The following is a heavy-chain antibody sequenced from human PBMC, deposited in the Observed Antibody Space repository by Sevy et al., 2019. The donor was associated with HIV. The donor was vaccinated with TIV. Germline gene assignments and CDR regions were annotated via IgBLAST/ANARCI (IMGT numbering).Heavy chain of an antibody. D-gene: IGHD3-10*01. CDR3: VRGCVGSGGYRLLY. V-gene: IGHV1-2*02. CDR2: INPNNGDA. J-gene: IGHJ4*02. Sequence: ASVKVSCKASGYSFTGFYIHWMRQAPGQGLEWMGWINPNNGDAKYAQKYQGRVTMTRDTSANTTYMELTSLRSDDTAMYYCVRGCVGSGGYRLLYWGQGAPVTVSS. CDR1: GYSFTGFY.